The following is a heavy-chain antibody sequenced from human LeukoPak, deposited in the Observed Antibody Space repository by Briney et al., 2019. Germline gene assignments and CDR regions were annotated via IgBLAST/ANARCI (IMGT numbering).Heavy chain of an antibody. CDR1: GDSVSTNSGG. J-gene: IGHJ4*02. V-gene: IGHV6-1*01. CDR2: TYDKSNWYN. D-gene: IGHD5-24*01. CDR3: ARGWLQSGFDY. Sequence: KDSQTLSLTCAISGDSVSTNSGGWNWIRQSPSRGLEWLGRTYDKSNWYNDYAVSVKSRITINPDTSKNQFSLQLNSVTPEDTAVYYCARGWLQSGFDYWGQGTLVTVSS.